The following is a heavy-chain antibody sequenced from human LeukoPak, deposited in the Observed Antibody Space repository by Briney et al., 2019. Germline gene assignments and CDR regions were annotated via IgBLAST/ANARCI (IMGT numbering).Heavy chain of an antibody. CDR1: GFTFSSYW. CDR2: IKQDGSEK. V-gene: IGHV3-7*01. Sequence: PGGSLRLSCAASGFTFSSYWMSWVRQAPGKGLEWVANIKQDGSEKYYADSVKGRFTISRDNAKNSLYLQMNSLRAEDTAVYYCARAQPDILTGYYTPSYYYYMDVWGKGTTVTVSS. J-gene: IGHJ6*03. CDR3: ARAQPDILTGYYTPSYYYYMDV. D-gene: IGHD3-9*01.